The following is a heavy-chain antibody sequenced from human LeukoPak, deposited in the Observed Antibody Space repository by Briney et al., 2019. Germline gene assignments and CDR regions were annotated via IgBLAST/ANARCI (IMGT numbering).Heavy chain of an antibody. Sequence: SETLSLTCTVSGGSISSSSYYWGWIRQPPGKGLEWIGSIYYSGSTYYNPSLKSRVTISVDTTKNQFSLKRRCVTAADKAVYYCARRRGSSWPNWFDPWGQGTLVTVSS. CDR1: GGSISSSSYY. J-gene: IGHJ5*02. D-gene: IGHD6-13*01. V-gene: IGHV4-39*01. CDR2: IYYSGST. CDR3: ARRRGSSWPNWFDP.